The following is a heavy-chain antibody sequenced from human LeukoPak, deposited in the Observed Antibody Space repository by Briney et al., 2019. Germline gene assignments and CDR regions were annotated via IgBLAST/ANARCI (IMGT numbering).Heavy chain of an antibody. D-gene: IGHD1-26*01. V-gene: IGHV4-4*09. J-gene: IGHJ5*02. Sequence: SETLSLTCTVSGGSISGYYWSWIRQPPGQGLEWIAYIHSNGYTNYNPSLKSRVTISVDTSKNQFSLKVTSVTAADTAMYYCTKREGPMSGSYDSFYPWGQGTLVTLS. CDR1: GGSISGYY. CDR2: IHSNGYT. CDR3: TKREGPMSGSYDSFYP.